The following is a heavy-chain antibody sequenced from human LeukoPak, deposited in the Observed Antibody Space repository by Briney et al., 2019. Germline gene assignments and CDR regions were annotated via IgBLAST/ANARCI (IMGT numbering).Heavy chain of an antibody. CDR2: IYYSGST. Sequence: SETLSLTCTVSGGSISSSSYYWGWIRQPPGKGLEWIGSIYYSGSTYYNPSPKSRVTISVDTSKNQFSLKLSSVTAADTAVYYCARGPRTLYYYYMDVWGKGTTVTVSS. J-gene: IGHJ6*03. CDR1: GGSISSSSYY. V-gene: IGHV4-39*01. CDR3: ARGPRTLYYYYMDV.